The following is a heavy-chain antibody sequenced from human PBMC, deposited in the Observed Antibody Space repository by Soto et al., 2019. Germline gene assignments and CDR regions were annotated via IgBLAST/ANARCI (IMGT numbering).Heavy chain of an antibody. J-gene: IGHJ6*03. D-gene: IGHD6-19*01. CDR3: ARALRAVAGGYLGYYYYMDV. CDR2: IYHSGST. Sequence: ASETLSLTCTVSGGSISSGGYYWSWIRQHPGRGLEWIGYIYHSGSTNYNPSLKSRVTISVDKSKNQFSLKLSSVTAADTAVYYCARALRAVAGGYLGYYYYMDVWGKGTTVTVSS. V-gene: IGHV4-31*03. CDR1: GGSISSGGYY.